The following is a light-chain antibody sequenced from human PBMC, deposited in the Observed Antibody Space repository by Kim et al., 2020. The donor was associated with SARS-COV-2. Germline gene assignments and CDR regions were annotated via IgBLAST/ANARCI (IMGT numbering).Light chain of an antibody. Sequence: SYELTQPPSVSVSPGQTASITCTGDKLGDKYACWYQQKPGQPPVLVIYQDSKRPSGIPERFSGSNSGNTATLTISGTQAMDEADYYCQAWDSSYVVFGGGTQLTVL. CDR1: KLGDKY. J-gene: IGLJ2*01. CDR3: QAWDSSYVV. V-gene: IGLV3-1*01. CDR2: QDS.